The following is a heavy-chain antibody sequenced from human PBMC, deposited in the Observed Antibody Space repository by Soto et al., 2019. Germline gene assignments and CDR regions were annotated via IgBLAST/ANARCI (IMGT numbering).Heavy chain of an antibody. V-gene: IGHV1-18*01. CDR2: ISAYNGNT. D-gene: IGHD6-13*01. CDR1: GYTFTNYD. CDR3: ARVPPYSSSWYFDL. J-gene: IGHJ2*01. Sequence: QVQLVQSGAEVKKPGSSVKVSCKASGYTFTNYDINWVRQAPRQGLKWMGWISAYNGNTNYAQKLQGRVTMTTDTSTSTAYMELRSLRSDDTAVYYCARVPPYSSSWYFDLCGRGTLVTVSS.